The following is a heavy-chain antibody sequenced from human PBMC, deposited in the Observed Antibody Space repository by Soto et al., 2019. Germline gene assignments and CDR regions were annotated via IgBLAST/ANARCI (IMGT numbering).Heavy chain of an antibody. V-gene: IGHV4-59*01. CDR3: ARDLSGGSSWYEFDS. J-gene: IGHJ4*02. CDR2: VHYSGGT. CDR1: GASISVYS. D-gene: IGHD6-13*01. Sequence: LSLTCTVSGASISVYSWSWVRHPAVKGLEWIGYVHYSGGTNSNPSLKSRVTISADTSKNQFSLKVVSVTPSDTAVYFCARDLSGGSSWYEFDSWGPGILVTVSS.